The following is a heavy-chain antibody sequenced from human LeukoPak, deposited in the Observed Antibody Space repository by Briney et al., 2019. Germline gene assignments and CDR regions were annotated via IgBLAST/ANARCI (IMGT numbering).Heavy chain of an antibody. J-gene: IGHJ4*02. V-gene: IGHV4-59*01. CDR3: ARGRYYESSGYFVYYFDY. Sequence: PSETLSLTCTVSGDSISSYYWSWIRQPPGKGLEWIGYIYYSGSTNYNPSLKSRVTISLDTSKNQFSLKVTSVTAADTAVYYCARGRYYESSGYFVYYFDYWGQGTLVTVSS. CDR2: IYYSGST. D-gene: IGHD3-22*01. CDR1: GDSISSYY.